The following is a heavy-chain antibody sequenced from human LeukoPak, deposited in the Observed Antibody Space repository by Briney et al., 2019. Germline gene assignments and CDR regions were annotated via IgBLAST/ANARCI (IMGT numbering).Heavy chain of an antibody. Sequence: SETLSLTCTVSGGSISSYYWSWIRQPPGKGLEWIGYIYYSGSTNYNPSLKSRVTISVDTSKNQFSLKLSSVTAADTAVYYCASRESPIGYYYGMDVWGQGTTVTVSS. V-gene: IGHV4-59*12. CDR2: IYYSGST. CDR3: ASRESPIGYYYGMDV. J-gene: IGHJ6*02. D-gene: IGHD5-24*01. CDR1: GGSISSYY.